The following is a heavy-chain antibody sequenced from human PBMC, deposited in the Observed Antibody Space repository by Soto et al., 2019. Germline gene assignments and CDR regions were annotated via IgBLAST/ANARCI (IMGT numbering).Heavy chain of an antibody. D-gene: IGHD3-22*01. CDR1: GGSIRSGGYY. CDR3: ARGYYFDGTGYSHFDY. V-gene: IGHV4-31*03. Sequence: SETLSLTCTVSGGSIRSGGYYWSWVRQNPRRGLEWIGNIYYSGNTYYNPSLKSRLTISVDTSKNQFSLKLSSVTAADTAVYYCARGYYFDGTGYSHFDYWGQGTLVTVSS. J-gene: IGHJ4*02. CDR2: IYYSGNT.